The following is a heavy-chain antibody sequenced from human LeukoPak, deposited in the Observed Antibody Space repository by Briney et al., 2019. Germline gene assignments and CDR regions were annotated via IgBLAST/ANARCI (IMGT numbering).Heavy chain of an antibody. D-gene: IGHD6-13*01. Sequence: GGSLRLSCAAPGFTFDDYAIQWVRQAPGKGLEWVSGISWNSGSIGYADSVKGRFTISRDNAKNSLYLQMNSLRAEDTALYYCAKVASIAAAGPFDYWGQGTLVTVSS. V-gene: IGHV3-9*01. CDR1: GFTFDDYA. CDR2: ISWNSGSI. CDR3: AKVASIAAAGPFDY. J-gene: IGHJ4*02.